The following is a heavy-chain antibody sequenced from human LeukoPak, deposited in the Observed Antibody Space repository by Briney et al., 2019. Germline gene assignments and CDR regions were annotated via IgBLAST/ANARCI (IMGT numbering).Heavy chain of an antibody. CDR1: GYRFTDDY. Sequence: WASVKVSCKTSGYRFTDDYIHWVRQAPGQGLEWMGWINPDTDFTNYAPKFRGRVIMTRDTSISTAYMEVRRLTFDDTAIYYCAPTSEAYTSNWSVWGRGTLVTVSP. V-gene: IGHV1-2*02. D-gene: IGHD3-16*01. J-gene: IGHJ1*01. CDR2: INPDTDFT. CDR3: APTSEAYTSNWSV.